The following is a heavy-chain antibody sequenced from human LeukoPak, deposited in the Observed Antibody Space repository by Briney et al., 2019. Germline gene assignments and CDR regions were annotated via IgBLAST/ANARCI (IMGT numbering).Heavy chain of an antibody. CDR2: INPNDGDT. D-gene: IGHD5-24*01. J-gene: IGHJ4*02. CDR3: APVDLDGYKTEVYDY. V-gene: IGHV1-2*02. CDR1: GYTFTDYY. Sequence: GASVKVSCKASGYTFTDYYMHWVRQAPGQGFEWMGWINPNDGDTNYAQKFQGRVTITADKSTSTAYMELSSLRSEDTAVYYCAPVDLDGYKTEVYDYWGQGTLVTVSS.